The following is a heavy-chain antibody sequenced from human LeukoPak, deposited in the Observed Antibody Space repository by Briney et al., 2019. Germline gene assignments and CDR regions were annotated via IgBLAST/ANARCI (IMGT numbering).Heavy chain of an antibody. Sequence: ASETLSLTCAVYGGSFSGYYWSWIRQPPGKGLEWIGEINHSGSTNYNPSLKSRVTISVDTSKNQFSPKLSSVTAADTAVYYCARGRRDGVDYWGQGTLVTVSS. V-gene: IGHV4-34*01. CDR2: INHSGST. J-gene: IGHJ4*02. CDR1: GGSFSGYY. CDR3: ARGRRDGVDY. D-gene: IGHD5-24*01.